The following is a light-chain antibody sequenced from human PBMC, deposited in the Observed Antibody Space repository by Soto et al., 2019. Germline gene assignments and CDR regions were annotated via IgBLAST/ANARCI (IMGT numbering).Light chain of an antibody. CDR1: SSNIGSNT. CDR3: AAWDDSLNGYV. Sequence: QSVLTQPPSASGTPGQRVTIPCSGSSSNIGSNTVNWYQHLPGTAPKLLFYNHDQRPSGVPDRFSGSKSGTSASLAISGLQSEDEADYYCAAWDDSLNGYVFGTGTKVTVL. CDR2: NHD. V-gene: IGLV1-44*01. J-gene: IGLJ1*01.